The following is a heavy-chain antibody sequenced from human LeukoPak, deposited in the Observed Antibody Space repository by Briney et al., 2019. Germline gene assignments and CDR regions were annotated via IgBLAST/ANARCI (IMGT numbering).Heavy chain of an antibody. J-gene: IGHJ2*01. V-gene: IGHV4-4*07. CDR2: IYTSGST. CDR1: GGSISSYY. CDR3: ARDYDFWSGYYSYWYFDL. Sequence: SETLSLTCTVSGGSISSYYWSWIRQPAGKGLERIGRIYTSGSTNYNPSLKSRVTMSVDTSKNQFSLKLSSVTAADTAVYYCARDYDFWSGYYSYWYFDLWGRGTLVTVSS. D-gene: IGHD3-3*01.